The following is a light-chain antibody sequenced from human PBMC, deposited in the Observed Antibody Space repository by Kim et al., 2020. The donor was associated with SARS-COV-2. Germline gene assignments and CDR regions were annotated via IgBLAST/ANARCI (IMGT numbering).Light chain of an antibody. Sequence: SYELTQPPSVSVAPGKTARITCGGNNIGSKSVHWYQQKPGQAPVLVIYYDSDRPSGIPERFSGSNSGNTATLTISRVEAGEEADYYCQVRDSSRDYVFGT. J-gene: IGLJ1*01. CDR3: QVRDSSRDYV. CDR1: NIGSKS. CDR2: YDS. V-gene: IGLV3-21*04.